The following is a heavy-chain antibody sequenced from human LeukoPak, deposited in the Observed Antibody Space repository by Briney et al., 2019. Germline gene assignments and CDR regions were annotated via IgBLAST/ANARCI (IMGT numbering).Heavy chain of an antibody. D-gene: IGHD3-10*01. CDR2: ISSSSSYI. Sequence: GGSLRLSCAASGFTFSSYSMNWVRQAPGKGLEWVSSISSSSSYIYYADSVKGRFTISRDNAKNSLYRQMNSLRAEDTAVYYCARDLEAYYGSGSYDTRPFDYWGQGTLVTVSS. CDR1: GFTFSSYS. V-gene: IGHV3-21*01. J-gene: IGHJ4*02. CDR3: ARDLEAYYGSGSYDTRPFDY.